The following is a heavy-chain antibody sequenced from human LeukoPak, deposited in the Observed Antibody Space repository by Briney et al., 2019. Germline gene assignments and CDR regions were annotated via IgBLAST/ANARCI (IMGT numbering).Heavy chain of an antibody. D-gene: IGHD5-12*01. V-gene: IGHV3-7*01. CDR3: VRDGGVSGYDLLDY. J-gene: IGHJ4*02. Sequence: PGGSLRLSCAASGFTFSSYWMTWVRQAPGKGLEWVANINQDGSEKNYVDSVKGRFTISRDNAKNSLSLQMNSLRAEDTAVYYCVRDGGVSGYDLLDYWGQGTLVTVSS. CDR1: GFTFSSYW. CDR2: INQDGSEK.